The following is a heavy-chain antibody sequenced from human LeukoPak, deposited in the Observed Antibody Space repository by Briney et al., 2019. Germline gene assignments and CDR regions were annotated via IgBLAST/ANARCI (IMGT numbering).Heavy chain of an antibody. CDR1: GFTFDDYA. CDR3: VGTGGDSSGYFDY. J-gene: IGHJ4*02. Sequence: AGGSLRLSCAASGFTFDDYAMHWVRQAPGKGLEWVSGISWNSGRIGYADSVKGRFTIYRDNAKNSLYLQMNSLRAEDTALYYCVGTGGDSSGYFDYWGQGTLVTVSS. CDR2: ISWNSGRI. D-gene: IGHD3-22*01. V-gene: IGHV3-9*01.